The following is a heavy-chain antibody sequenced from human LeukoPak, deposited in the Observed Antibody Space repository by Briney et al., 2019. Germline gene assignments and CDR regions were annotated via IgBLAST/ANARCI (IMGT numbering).Heavy chain of an antibody. CDR1: GGTFSSYA. Sequence: ASVKVSCKASGGTFSSYAISWVRQAPGQGLEWMGWINPNSGGTNYAQKFQGRVTMTRDTSISTAYMELSRLRSDDTAVYYCARPYDSSGLDFDYWGQGTLVTVSS. D-gene: IGHD3-22*01. CDR2: INPNSGGT. V-gene: IGHV1-2*02. J-gene: IGHJ4*02. CDR3: ARPYDSSGLDFDY.